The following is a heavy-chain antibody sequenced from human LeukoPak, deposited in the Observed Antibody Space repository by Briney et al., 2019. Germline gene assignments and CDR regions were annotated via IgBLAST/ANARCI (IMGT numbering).Heavy chain of an antibody. V-gene: IGHV4-39*07. CDR2: VYYSGEP. J-gene: IGHJ4*02. CDR3: ARGRHDNSGGNYFGY. Sequence: PSETLSLTCTVSGGSISSGRYYWVWIRQPPGKGLEWIGSVYYSGEPYYNASLRSRVTISVDTSKNEFSLKLSSLTAADTAVYYCARGRHDNSGGNYFGYWGQGSLVTVSS. CDR1: GGSISSGRYY. D-gene: IGHD3-22*01.